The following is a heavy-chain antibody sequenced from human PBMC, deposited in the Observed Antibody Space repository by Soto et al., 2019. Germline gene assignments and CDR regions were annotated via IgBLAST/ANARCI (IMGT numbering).Heavy chain of an antibody. CDR3: VKDESINWYSGHFRH. Sequence: EVQLVESGGGLVQPGRSLRLSCAASGFTFDDYAMHWVRQVPGKGLEWVSGINWNSGSIGYGDSVKGRFAISRDNAKNHLHLQINSLSAEDTAFYCCVKDESINWYSGHFRHWGQGTLVTVSS. D-gene: IGHD6-13*01. J-gene: IGHJ1*01. CDR1: GFTFDDYA. V-gene: IGHV3-9*01. CDR2: INWNSGSI.